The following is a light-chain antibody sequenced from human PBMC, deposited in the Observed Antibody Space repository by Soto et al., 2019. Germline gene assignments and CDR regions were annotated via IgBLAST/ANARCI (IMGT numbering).Light chain of an antibody. CDR2: DVS. CDR3: QQCNNWPPIT. CDR1: QSVGNC. Sequence: EIVLTQSPATLSLSPGERATLSCRASQSVGNCLAWYQQKPGQAPRLLIYDVSSRAPGIPARFSGSGSGTDFTLTISSLEPEVFAVYYCQQCNNWPPITFGQGTRLEIK. V-gene: IGKV3-11*01. J-gene: IGKJ5*01.